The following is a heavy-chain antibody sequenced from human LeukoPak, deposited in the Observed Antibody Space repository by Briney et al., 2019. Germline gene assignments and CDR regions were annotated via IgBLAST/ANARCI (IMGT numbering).Heavy chain of an antibody. J-gene: IGHJ4*02. V-gene: IGHV3-30-3*01. CDR2: ISYDGSNK. CDR1: GFTFSSYA. CDR3: ARTRRLSYPFDY. D-gene: IGHD3-10*01. Sequence: GGSLRLSCAASGFTFSSYAMHWVRQAPGKGLEWVAVISYDGSNKYYADSVKGRFTISRDNSKNTLYLQMNSLRAEDTAVYYCARTRRLSYPFDYWGQGTLVTVSS.